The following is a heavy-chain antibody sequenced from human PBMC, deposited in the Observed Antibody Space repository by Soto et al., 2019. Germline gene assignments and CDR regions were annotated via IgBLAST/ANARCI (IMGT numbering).Heavy chain of an antibody. V-gene: IGHV4-59*08. CDR2: IYYSGST. Sequence: SETLSLTCTVSGGSISSYYWSWIRQPPGKGLEWIGYIYYSGSTNYNPSLKSRVTISVDTSKNQFSLRLNSVTAADPAVYYYARRWGGTFDIGGKGTMVTVSS. J-gene: IGHJ3*02. CDR3: ARRWGGTFDI. D-gene: IGHD3-10*01. CDR1: GGSISSYY.